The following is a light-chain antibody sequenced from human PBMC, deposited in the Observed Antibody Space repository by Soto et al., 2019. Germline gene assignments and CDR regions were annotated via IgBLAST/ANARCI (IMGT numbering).Light chain of an antibody. J-gene: IGKJ1*01. Sequence: DIPMTQSPSTLSASVGDRVTITCRASQSINDWLAWHQQKPGKAPKLLIFKASSLKSGVPSRFSGSGSGTEFTLTISSLQPDDFATYYCQQYRSHWTFGQGTKVEMK. V-gene: IGKV1-5*03. CDR1: QSINDW. CDR2: KAS. CDR3: QQYRSHWT.